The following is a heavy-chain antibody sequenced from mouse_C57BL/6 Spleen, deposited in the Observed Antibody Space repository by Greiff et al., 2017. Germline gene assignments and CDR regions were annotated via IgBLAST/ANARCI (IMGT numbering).Heavy chain of an antibody. CDR2: IYPRSGNT. D-gene: IGHD4-1*01. J-gene: IGHJ3*01. CDR1: GYTFTSYG. V-gene: IGHV1-81*01. CDR3: ASFNWDGFAD. Sequence: QVQLQQSGAELARPGASVKLSCKASGYTFTSYGISWVKQRTGQGLEWIGDIYPRSGNTYYNEKFKGKATLTADKSSSTAYMELRRLTSEDSAVYFCASFNWDGFADWGQGTLVTVSA.